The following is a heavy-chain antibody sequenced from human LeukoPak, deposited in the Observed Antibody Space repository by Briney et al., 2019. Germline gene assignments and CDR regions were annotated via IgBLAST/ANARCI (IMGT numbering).Heavy chain of an antibody. J-gene: IGHJ6*03. CDR1: GGSFSGYY. D-gene: IGHD3-3*01. V-gene: IGHV4-34*01. CDR3: VRGRLMYYDFWSGYQSYYYYMDV. Sequence: TSETLSLTCAVYGGSFSGYYWSWIRQPPGKGLEWIGEINHSGSTNYNPSLKSRVTISVDTSKNQFSLKLSSVTAADTAVYYCVRGRLMYYDFWSGYQSYYYYMDVWGKGTTVTVSS. CDR2: INHSGST.